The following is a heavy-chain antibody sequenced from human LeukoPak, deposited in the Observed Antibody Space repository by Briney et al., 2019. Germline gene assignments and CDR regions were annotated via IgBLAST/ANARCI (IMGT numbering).Heavy chain of an antibody. J-gene: IGHJ4*02. D-gene: IGHD3-22*01. CDR2: IRSDGSNK. V-gene: IGHV3-30*02. CDR3: AKVRYYYDSSGPAFDY. Sequence: GGSLRLSCAGSGFSFSSYGMHWVRQAPGKGLEWMAFIRSDGSNKYYADSVKGRFTISRDNSKSTLFLQLNSLRAEDTALYYCAKVRYYYDSSGPAFDYWGQGTLVTVSS. CDR1: GFSFSSYG.